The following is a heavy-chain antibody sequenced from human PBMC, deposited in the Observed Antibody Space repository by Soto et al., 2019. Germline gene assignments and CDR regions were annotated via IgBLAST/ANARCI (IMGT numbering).Heavy chain of an antibody. D-gene: IGHD3-10*01. CDR3: ARYYGSGSPYYYYYMDV. J-gene: IGHJ6*03. Sequence: EVQLVESGGGLVQPGGSLRLSCAASGFTVSSNYMSWVRQAPGKGLEWVSVIYSGGSTYYAYSVKGRFTISRDNSKNTLNLQMNSMRAEDTAVYYCARYYGSGSPYYYYYMDVWGKGSTVSVSS. CDR2: IYSGGST. V-gene: IGHV3-66*01. CDR1: GFTVSSNY.